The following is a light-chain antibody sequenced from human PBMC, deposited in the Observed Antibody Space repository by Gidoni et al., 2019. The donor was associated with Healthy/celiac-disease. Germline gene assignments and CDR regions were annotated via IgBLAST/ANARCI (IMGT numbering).Light chain of an antibody. Sequence: QSALTQPASVSGSPGQSITISFTGTSSDVGGYHYVSWYQQHPGKAPKLMIYEVSNRPSGVPDRFSGSKSGNPASLTISGLQAEDEADYYCSSYTSSSTPVVFGGGTKLTV. CDR1: SSDVGGYHY. CDR2: EVS. V-gene: IGLV2-14*01. J-gene: IGLJ2*01. CDR3: SSYTSSSTPVV.